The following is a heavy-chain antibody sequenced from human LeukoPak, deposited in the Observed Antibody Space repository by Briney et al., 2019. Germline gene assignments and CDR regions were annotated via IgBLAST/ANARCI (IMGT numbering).Heavy chain of an antibody. CDR3: ARARVGYSSGWYDLRLDY. D-gene: IGHD6-19*01. V-gene: IGHV3-48*01. CDR1: GFTFSSYS. J-gene: IGHJ4*02. Sequence: GGSLRLSCAASGFTFSSYSMTWVRQAPGKGLEWVSYISSSSSTIYYADSVKGRFTISRDNAKNSLYLQMNSLRAEDTAVYYCARARVGYSSGWYDLRLDYWGQGTLVTVSS. CDR2: ISSSSSTI.